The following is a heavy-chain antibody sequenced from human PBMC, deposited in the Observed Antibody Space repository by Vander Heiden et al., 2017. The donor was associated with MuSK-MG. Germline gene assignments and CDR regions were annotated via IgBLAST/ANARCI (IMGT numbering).Heavy chain of an antibody. Sequence: QVQLVPSGAEATKPGASVKVSCKASGYTFTGYYMHWVRQAPGQGLEWMGWINPNSGGTNYAQKFQGRVTMTRDTSISTAYMELSRLRSDDTAVYYCARVRYYYYGMDVWGQGTTVTVSS. CDR3: ARVRYYYYGMDV. CDR2: INPNSGGT. V-gene: IGHV1-2*02. CDR1: GYTFTGYY. J-gene: IGHJ6*02.